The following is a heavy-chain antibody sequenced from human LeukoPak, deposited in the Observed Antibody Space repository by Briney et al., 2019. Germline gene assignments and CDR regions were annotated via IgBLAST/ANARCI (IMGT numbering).Heavy chain of an antibody. J-gene: IGHJ6*03. CDR2: IIPIFGTA. CDR3: ASSRLHVWNDYYYYYMDV. V-gene: IGHV1-69*06. Sequence: GASVKVSCKASVGTFSSYAISWVRQAPGQGLEWMGGIIPIFGTANYAQKFQGRVTLTADKSTSTAYMELSSLRSEDTAVYYCASSRLHVWNDYYYYYMDVWGKGTTVTVSS. D-gene: IGHD1-1*01. CDR1: VGTFSSYA.